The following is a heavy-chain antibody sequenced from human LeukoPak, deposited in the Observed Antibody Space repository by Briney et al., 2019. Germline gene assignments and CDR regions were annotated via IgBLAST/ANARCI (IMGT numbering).Heavy chain of an antibody. V-gene: IGHV3-23*01. CDR2: ISGSGGST. CDR3: AKDVSAVSIWNGASDFDY. J-gene: IGHJ4*02. CDR1: GFTFSSYA. D-gene: IGHD1-1*01. Sequence: GGSLRLSCAASGFTFSSYAMSWVRQAPGKGLEWVSAISGSGGSTYYADSVKGRFTISRDNSKNTLYLRMNSLRTDDTAVYYCAKDVSAVSIWNGASDFDYWGQGTLVTVS.